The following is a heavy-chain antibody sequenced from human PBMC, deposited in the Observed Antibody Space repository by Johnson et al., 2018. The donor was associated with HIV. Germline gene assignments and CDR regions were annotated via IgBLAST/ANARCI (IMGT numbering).Heavy chain of an antibody. CDR3: AREGLIVGATLGAFDI. Sequence: EKLVESGGALVQPGGSLRLSCAASGFTFSSWPMHWVRQAPGKGLEYVSRITGSGDTYYVNSVKGRFTISRDNSKSTLYLQMGSLRAEDMAVYYCAREGLIVGATLGAFDIWGQGTMVTVSS. J-gene: IGHJ3*02. CDR2: ITGSGDT. CDR1: GFTFSSWP. D-gene: IGHD1-26*01. V-gene: IGHV3-64*01.